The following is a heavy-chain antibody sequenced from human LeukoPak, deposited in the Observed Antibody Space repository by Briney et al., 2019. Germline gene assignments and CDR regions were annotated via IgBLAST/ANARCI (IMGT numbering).Heavy chain of an antibody. CDR2: TSTDGSTT. Sequence: GGSLRLSCAASGFTFNNYWIHWVRQAPGKGLVWVSSTSTDGSTTVYGDSVKGRFTISRDNGKNTLDLQLNSLRVEDTAVYFCTRAGYRHGMDVWGQGTTVTVSS. J-gene: IGHJ6*02. CDR1: GFTFNNYW. CDR3: TRAGYRHGMDV. D-gene: IGHD3-16*02. V-gene: IGHV3-74*01.